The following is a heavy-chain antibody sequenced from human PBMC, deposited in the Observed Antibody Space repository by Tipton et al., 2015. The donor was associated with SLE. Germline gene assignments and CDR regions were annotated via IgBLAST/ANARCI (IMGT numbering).Heavy chain of an antibody. CDR1: GGSFSGYY. CDR3: ASDYYDSSGYHAFDI. V-gene: IGHV4-34*01. D-gene: IGHD3-22*01. J-gene: IGHJ3*02. CDR2: INHSGST. Sequence: LRLSCAVYGGSFSGYYWSWIRQPPGKGLEWIGEINHSGSTNYNPSLKSRVTISVDTSKNQFSLKLSSVTAADTAVYYCASDYYDSSGYHAFDIWGQGTMVTVSS.